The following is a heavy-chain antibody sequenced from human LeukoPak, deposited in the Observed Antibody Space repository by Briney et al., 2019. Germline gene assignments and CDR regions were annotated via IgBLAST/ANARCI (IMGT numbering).Heavy chain of an antibody. CDR3: AKGRGLAVRPPNEGFFDQ. J-gene: IGHJ4*02. D-gene: IGHD6-6*01. Sequence: PGGSLRLSCAASGFTVSSNYMSWVRQAPGKGLEGVSVIYSGGSTYYADSVKGRFTISRDKVVNTLYLQMNSLRLDDTAVYYCAKGRGLAVRPPNEGFFDQWGLGTLVTVSS. CDR1: GFTVSSNY. CDR2: IYSGGST. V-gene: IGHV3-53*01.